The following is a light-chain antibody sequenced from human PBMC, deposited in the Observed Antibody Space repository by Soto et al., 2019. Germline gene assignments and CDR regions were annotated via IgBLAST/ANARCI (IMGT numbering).Light chain of an antibody. CDR1: QNVRTF. J-gene: IGKJ2*01. CDR2: GAS. Sequence: EVVLTQSPATLSLSPGERATLSCRASQNVRTFLDWYQQKPGQAPRLLIYGASTRATGIPDRFSGSGSATDFTLTISRLEPEDSAVYYCKQYGSSPPYTFGQGTKLEIK. V-gene: IGKV3-20*01. CDR3: KQYGSSPPYT.